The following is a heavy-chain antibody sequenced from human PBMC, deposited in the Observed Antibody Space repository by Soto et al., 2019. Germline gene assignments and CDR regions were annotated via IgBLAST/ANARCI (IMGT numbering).Heavy chain of an antibody. CDR1: GYTFTSYD. Sequence: QVQLVQSGAEVKKPGASVKVSCKASGYTFTSYDINWVRQATGQGLEWMGWMNPNSGNTGYAPKFKGRATTARNTSITLAYMELSSPRSEDTAAYYCARGPQAILDHWGQGTLVSVSS. CDR2: MNPNSGNT. D-gene: IGHD5-18*01. CDR3: ARGPQAILDH. V-gene: IGHV1-8*01. J-gene: IGHJ4*01.